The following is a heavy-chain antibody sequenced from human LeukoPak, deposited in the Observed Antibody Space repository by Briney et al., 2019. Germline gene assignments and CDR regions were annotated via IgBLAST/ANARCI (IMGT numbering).Heavy chain of an antibody. CDR1: GGSFSGYY. Sequence: SETLSLTCAVYGGSFSGYYWSWIRQPPGKGLEWIGYIYYSGSTNYNPSLKSRVTISVDTSKNQFSLKLSSVTAADTAVYYCASGIAVAGTRGDYWGQGTLVTVSS. CDR2: IYYSGST. CDR3: ASGIAVAGTRGDY. D-gene: IGHD6-19*01. V-gene: IGHV4-59*01. J-gene: IGHJ4*02.